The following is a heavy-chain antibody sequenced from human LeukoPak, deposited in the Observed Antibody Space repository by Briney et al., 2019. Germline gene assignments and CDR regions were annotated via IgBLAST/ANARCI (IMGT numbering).Heavy chain of an antibody. CDR3: ATYRSCANGVCYRFDQ. Sequence: GGSLGLSCAASGFTFDDYAMHWVRQAPGKGLEWVSGISWNSGSIGYADSVKGRFTISRDNAKNSLYLQMNSLRAEDTAVYYCATYRSCANGVCYRFDQWGQGTLVTVSS. V-gene: IGHV3-9*01. J-gene: IGHJ4*02. D-gene: IGHD2-8*01. CDR1: GFTFDDYA. CDR2: ISWNSGSI.